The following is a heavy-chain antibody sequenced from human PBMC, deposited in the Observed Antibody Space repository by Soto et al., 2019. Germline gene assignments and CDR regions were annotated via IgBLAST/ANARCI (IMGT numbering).Heavy chain of an antibody. CDR2: ISPTHGNT. CDR1: GYTFSSHG. Sequence: QVQLVQSGAEVQKPGASVKVSCKTSGYTFSSHGISWVRQAPGQGLEWMGWISPTHGNTNNAQKFPGRVTMTTDTSTSTAYMELRSLRSDDTAVYYCARDYDFWSGNSYYDGMDVWGQGTTVTVSS. J-gene: IGHJ6*01. D-gene: IGHD3-3*01. CDR3: ARDYDFWSGNSYYDGMDV. V-gene: IGHV1-18*01.